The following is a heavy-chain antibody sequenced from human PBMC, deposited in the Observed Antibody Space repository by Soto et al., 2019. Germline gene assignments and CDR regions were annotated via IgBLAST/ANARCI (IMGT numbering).Heavy chain of an antibody. CDR3: ARDNGGSFTKGSGFDY. CDR2: INSDGSST. J-gene: IGHJ4*02. D-gene: IGHD1-26*01. CDR1: GFTFSSYW. Sequence: GGSLRLSCAASGFTFSSYWMHWVRQAPGKGLVWVSRINSDGSSTSYAASVKGRFTISRDNANNTLYLQMNSPRADDTAVYYCARDNGGSFTKGSGFDYWGQGTLVTVSS. V-gene: IGHV3-74*01.